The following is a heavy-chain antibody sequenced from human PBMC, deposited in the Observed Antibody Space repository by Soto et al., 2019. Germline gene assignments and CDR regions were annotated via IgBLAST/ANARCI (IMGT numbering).Heavy chain of an antibody. CDR1: GYTFTGYY. D-gene: IGHD2-15*01. CDR3: ARGSLGYCSGGSCYHNWFDP. V-gene: IGHV1-2*04. CDR2: INPNSGGT. J-gene: IGHJ5*02. Sequence: GGSLRLSCKASGYTFTGYYMHWVRQAPGQGLEWMGWINPNSGGTNYAQKFQGWVTMTRDTSISTAYMELSRLRSDDTAVYYCARGSLGYCSGGSCYHNWFDPWGQGTLVTVSS.